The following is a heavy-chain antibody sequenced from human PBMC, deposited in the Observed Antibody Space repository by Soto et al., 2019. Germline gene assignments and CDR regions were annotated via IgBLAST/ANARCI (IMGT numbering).Heavy chain of an antibody. J-gene: IGHJ4*02. D-gene: IGHD1-26*01. CDR3: ALAPYSGGPLDY. CDR1: GFTFSSYA. Sequence: GGSLRLSCAASGFTFSSYAMSWVRQAPGKGLEWVSAISGSGGGTYYADSVKGRFTISRDNSKNTLYLQMNSLRAEDTAVYYCALAPYSGGPLDYWGQGTLVTVSS. V-gene: IGHV3-23*01. CDR2: ISGSGGGT.